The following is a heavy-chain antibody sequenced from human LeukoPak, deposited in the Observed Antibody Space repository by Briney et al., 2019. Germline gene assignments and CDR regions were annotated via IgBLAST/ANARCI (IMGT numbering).Heavy chain of an antibody. CDR3: ARAAAGMSLDY. CDR2: INHTGGT. D-gene: IGHD6-13*01. CDR1: GESFSGYY. V-gene: IGHV4-34*01. Sequence: PSETLSLTCAVYGESFSGYYWNWIRQPPGKGLEWIGEINHTGGTNYNPSLKSRVTISVDTSKNQFSLKLSSVTAADTAVYYCARAAAGMSLDYWGQGTLVTVSS. J-gene: IGHJ4*02.